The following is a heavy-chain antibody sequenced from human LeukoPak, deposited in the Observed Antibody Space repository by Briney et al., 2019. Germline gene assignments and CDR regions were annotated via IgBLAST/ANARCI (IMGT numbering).Heavy chain of an antibody. J-gene: IGHJ4*02. Sequence: GESLKISCVASGFTFSSYAMSWVRQAPGKGLEWVSAISGSGGSTYYADSVKGRFTISRDNSKNTLYLQMNSLRAEDTAVYYCAKDAYGSGSYPDYWGQGTLVTVSS. V-gene: IGHV3-23*01. CDR1: GFTFSSYA. D-gene: IGHD3-10*01. CDR3: AKDAYGSGSYPDY. CDR2: ISGSGGST.